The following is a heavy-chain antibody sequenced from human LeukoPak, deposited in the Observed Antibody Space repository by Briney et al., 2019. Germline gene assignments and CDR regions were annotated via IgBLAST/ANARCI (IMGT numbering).Heavy chain of an antibody. V-gene: IGHV1-2*02. J-gene: IGHJ5*02. D-gene: IGHD3-9*01. CDR2: INPNSGGT. CDR3: ARDRYDILTGYSDWFDP. CDR1: GYTFTSYG. Sequence: ASVKVSCKASGYTFTSYGISWVRQAPGQGLEWMGWINPNSGGTNYAQKFQGRVTMTRDTSISTAYMELSRLRSDDTAVYYCARDRYDILTGYSDWFDPWGQGTLVTVSS.